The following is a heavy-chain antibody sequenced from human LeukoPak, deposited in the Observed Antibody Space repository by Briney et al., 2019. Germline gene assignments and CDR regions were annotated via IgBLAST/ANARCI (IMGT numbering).Heavy chain of an antibody. D-gene: IGHD5-12*01. Sequence: ASVKVSCKASGYTFTSYDISWLRQAPGQGLEWMGWISAYDGNTNYAQKLQDRVTMTTDTSTSTAYMELRSLRSDDTAVYYCARDVPYSGYDSWGQGTLVIVSS. J-gene: IGHJ5*02. CDR2: ISAYDGNT. V-gene: IGHV1-18*01. CDR3: ARDVPYSGYDS. CDR1: GYTFTSYD.